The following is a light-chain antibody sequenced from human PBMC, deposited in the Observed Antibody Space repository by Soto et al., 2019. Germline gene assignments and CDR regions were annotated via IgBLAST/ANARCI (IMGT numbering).Light chain of an antibody. CDR1: QRISAF. CDR3: QQSYRLPLT. V-gene: IGKV1-39*01. CDR2: SAS. J-gene: IGKJ4*01. Sequence: DIQMTQSPSSVSAFVGESVTVTCHASQRISAFLNWYHQKPGKAPKLLIYSASYLQSGVPSNFSGSGSGTDFTLSIVTLQPEDSGTYFCQQSYRLPLTFGGGTKVDI.